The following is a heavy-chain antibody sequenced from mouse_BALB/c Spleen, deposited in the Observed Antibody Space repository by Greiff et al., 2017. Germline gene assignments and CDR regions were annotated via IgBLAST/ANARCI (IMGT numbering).Heavy chain of an antibody. CDR1: GYSFTSYW. D-gene: IGHD1-1*01. CDR2: IYPGNSDT. V-gene: IGHV1-5*01. Sequence: VHVKQSGTVLARPGASVKMSCKASGYSFTSYWMHWVKQRPGQGLEWIGAIYPGNSDTSYNQKFKGKAKLTAVTSASTAYMELSSLTNEDSAVYYCTTRGYYGSSPPFDYWGQGTTLTVSS. CDR3: TTRGYYGSSPPFDY. J-gene: IGHJ2*01.